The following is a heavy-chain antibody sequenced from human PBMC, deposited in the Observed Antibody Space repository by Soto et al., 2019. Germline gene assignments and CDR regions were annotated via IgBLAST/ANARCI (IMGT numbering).Heavy chain of an antibody. CDR2: ISAYNGNS. CDR3: ARVVATVAGPYGMDV. V-gene: IGHV1-18*01. Sequence: QVQLVQSGAEAKKPGASVKVSCRASGYTFTSYVISWVRQAPAQGLEWMGWISAYNGNSNFAQKLQGRVTMTTDTSTSTAYMELRSLRSDDTAVYYCARVVATVAGPYGMDVWGQGTTFTVSS. CDR1: GYTFTSYV. J-gene: IGHJ6*02. D-gene: IGHD6-19*01.